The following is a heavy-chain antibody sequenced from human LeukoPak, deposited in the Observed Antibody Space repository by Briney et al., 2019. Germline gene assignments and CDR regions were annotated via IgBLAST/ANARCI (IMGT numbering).Heavy chain of an antibody. Sequence: GGSLRLSCAASGFTFSSYSMNWVRQAPGKGLEWVSSISSSSNIYYAESVKGRFAISRDNAKNSLYLQMNSMRAEDTAVYYCARGAGYCTSTSCHLWSDYWGQGTLVTVSS. D-gene: IGHD2-2*01. CDR1: GFTFSSYS. V-gene: IGHV3-21*06. CDR3: ARGAGYCTSTSCHLWSDY. J-gene: IGHJ4*02. CDR2: ISSSSNI.